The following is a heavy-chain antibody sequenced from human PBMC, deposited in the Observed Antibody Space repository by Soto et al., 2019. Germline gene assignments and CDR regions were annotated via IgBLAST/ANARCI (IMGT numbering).Heavy chain of an antibody. Sequence: PSATLSLTCTVSGGSISSYYWSWIRQPPGKGLEWIGYIYYSGSTNYNPSPKSLFTISVDTSKTQFSLKLSSLTAADTAVYYCASVYGVYYYDSSGYSKRGAFDIWGQGKMVTVSS. J-gene: IGHJ3*02. CDR2: IYYSGST. D-gene: IGHD3-22*01. V-gene: IGHV4-59*01. CDR1: GGSISSYY. CDR3: ASVYGVYYYDSSGYSKRGAFDI.